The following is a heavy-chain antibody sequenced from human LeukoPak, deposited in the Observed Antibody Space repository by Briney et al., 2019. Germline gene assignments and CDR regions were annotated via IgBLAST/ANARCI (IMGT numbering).Heavy chain of an antibody. J-gene: IGHJ6*02. Sequence: SVKVSCKASGGTFSSYAISWVRQAPGQGLEWMGGIIPIFGTANYAQKFQGRVTITADESTSTAYMELSSLRSEDTAVYYCARGYDFWSGYYTDYYYGMDVWGQGTTVTVSS. CDR1: GGTFSSYA. V-gene: IGHV1-69*01. D-gene: IGHD3-3*01. CDR2: IIPIFGTA. CDR3: ARGYDFWSGYYTDYYYGMDV.